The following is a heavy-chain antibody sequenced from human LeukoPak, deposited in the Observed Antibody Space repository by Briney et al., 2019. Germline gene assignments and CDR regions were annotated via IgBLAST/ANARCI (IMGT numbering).Heavy chain of an antibody. J-gene: IGHJ6*03. D-gene: IGHD6-19*01. Sequence: ASVKVSCKASGYTFTGYYMHWVRQAPGQGLEWMGWINPNSGGTNYAQKFQGRVTMTRDTSISTAYMELSRLRSDDTAVYYCARDGAVIGYSSGWYYYMDVWGKGTTVTVSS. CDR1: GYTFTGYY. CDR2: INPNSGGT. V-gene: IGHV1-2*02. CDR3: ARDGAVIGYSSGWYYYMDV.